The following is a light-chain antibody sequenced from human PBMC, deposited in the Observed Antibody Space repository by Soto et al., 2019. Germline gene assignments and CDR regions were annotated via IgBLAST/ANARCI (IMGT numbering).Light chain of an antibody. CDR2: GAS. V-gene: IGKV3-20*01. CDR1: QSVSSSY. CDR3: QQYGSSPYT. Sequence: EIVLTQSPGTLSLSPGERATLSCRASQSVSSSYLAWYQQNPDQAPRLLIFGASNRATGIPDRFSGSGSGTGFTLTISRLEPEDFAVYYCQQYGSSPYTFGQGTKLEIK. J-gene: IGKJ2*01.